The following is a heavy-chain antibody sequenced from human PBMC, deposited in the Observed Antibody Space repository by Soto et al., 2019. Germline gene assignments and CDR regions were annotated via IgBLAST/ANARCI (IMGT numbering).Heavy chain of an antibody. CDR1: GGSISSSSYY. Sequence: SETLSLTCTVSGGSISSSSYYWGWIRQPPGKGLEWIGGIYYSGSTYYNPSLKSRVTISVDTSKNQFSLKLSSVTAADTAVYYCARDGGKYSSSWTPIKYFQPWGQGTLVTVSS. J-gene: IGHJ1*01. V-gene: IGHV4-39*02. CDR3: ARDGGKYSSSWTPIKYFQP. D-gene: IGHD6-13*01. CDR2: IYYSGST.